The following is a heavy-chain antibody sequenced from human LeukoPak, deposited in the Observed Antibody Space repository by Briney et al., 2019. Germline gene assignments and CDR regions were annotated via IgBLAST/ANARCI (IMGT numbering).Heavy chain of an antibody. CDR1: GFTFSSYW. V-gene: IGHV3-74*01. D-gene: IGHD2-15*01. CDR3: ARSPRYRSGGSCYPGRGAFDI. CDR2: INSDGSST. Sequence: GGSLRLSCAASGFTFSSYWMHWVRQAPGKGLVWVSRINSDGSSTSYADSVKGRFTISRDNAKNTLYLQMNSLRAEDTAVYYCARSPRYRSGGSCYPGRGAFDIWGQGTMVTVSS. J-gene: IGHJ3*02.